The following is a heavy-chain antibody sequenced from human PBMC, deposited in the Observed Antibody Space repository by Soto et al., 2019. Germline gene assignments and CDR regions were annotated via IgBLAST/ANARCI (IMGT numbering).Heavy chain of an antibody. D-gene: IGHD2-2*02. V-gene: IGHV3-48*03. J-gene: IGHJ4*02. CDR2: ISSSGSTK. CDR3: ARNGGNVVVPGAIRYDY. Sequence: EVQLVESGGGLVQPGGSLRLSCAASGFTFSSYEMNWVRQAPGKGLEWVSYISSSGSTKYYADSVKGRFTISRDNAKNSLYLQTNSLRAEDTAVYYCARNGGNVVVPGAIRYDYWGQGTLVTVSS. CDR1: GFTFSSYE.